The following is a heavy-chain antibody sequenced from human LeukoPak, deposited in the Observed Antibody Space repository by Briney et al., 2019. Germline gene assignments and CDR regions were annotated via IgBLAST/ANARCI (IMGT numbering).Heavy chain of an antibody. J-gene: IGHJ4*02. CDR3: ARVRGYSGYEAFDY. D-gene: IGHD5-12*01. V-gene: IGHV3-48*01. CDR2: ISSSSSTI. CDR1: GFTFSSYS. Sequence: GGSLRLSCAASGFTFSSYSMNWVRQAPGKGLEWVSYISSSSSTIYYADSVKGRFTISRDNAKNSLYLQMNSLRAEDTAVYYCARVRGYSGYEAFDYWGQGTLVTVSS.